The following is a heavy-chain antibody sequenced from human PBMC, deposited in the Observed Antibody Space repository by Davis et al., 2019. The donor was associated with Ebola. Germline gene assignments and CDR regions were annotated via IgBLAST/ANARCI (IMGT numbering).Heavy chain of an antibody. V-gene: IGHV3-53*05. J-gene: IGHJ5*02. D-gene: IGHD3-9*01. CDR1: GFTFRSYW. CDR2: IYDQST. CDR3: ARVGNFDWISSRFET. Sequence: GESLKISCAASGFTFRSYWMSWVRQAPGKGLEWVSVIYDQSTAYADAVRGRFIISRDKSNNTLYLEMSSLRVDDTAVYYCARVGNFDWISSRFETWGQGTLVTVSS.